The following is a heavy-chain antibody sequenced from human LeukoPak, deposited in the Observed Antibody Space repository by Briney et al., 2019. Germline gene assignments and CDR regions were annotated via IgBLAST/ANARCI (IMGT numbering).Heavy chain of an antibody. D-gene: IGHD2-15*01. V-gene: IGHV1-46*01. J-gene: IGHJ5*02. CDR1: GYTFTSYY. CDR3: ARDICSGGSCYSNWFDP. CDR2: INPSGGST. Sequence: ASVKVSCKASGYTFTSYYMHWVRQAPGQGLEWMGIINPSGGSTSYAQKFQGRVTMTRDTSTSTVYMELSSLRSEDTAVYYCARDICSGGSCYSNWFDPWGQGTLVTVSS.